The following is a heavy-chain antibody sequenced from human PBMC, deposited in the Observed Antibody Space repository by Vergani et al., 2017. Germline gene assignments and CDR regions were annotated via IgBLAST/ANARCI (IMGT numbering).Heavy chain of an antibody. Sequence: EVQLVESGGGLVQPGGSLKLSCAASGFTFSGSAMHWVRQASGKGLEWVGRIRSKANSYATAYAASVKGRFTISRDDSKNTAYLQMNSLKTEDTAVYYCTRPERATIQXFDLWGRGTLVTVSS. CDR2: IRSKANSYAT. J-gene: IGHJ2*01. V-gene: IGHV3-73*02. D-gene: IGHD5-24*01. CDR3: TRPERATIQXFDL. CDR1: GFTFSGSA.